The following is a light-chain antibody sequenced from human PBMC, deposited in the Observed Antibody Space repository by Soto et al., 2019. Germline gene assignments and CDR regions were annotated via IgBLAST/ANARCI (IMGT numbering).Light chain of an antibody. V-gene: IGKV2-30*02. CDR1: QSFIHSNGNTY. CDR3: IQGSLWQFT. J-gene: IGKJ2*01. CDR2: QVF. Sequence: DVVMTQSPLSLPVTLGQPASISCRSTQSFIHSNGNTYLTWFQQRPGQSTRRLIYQVFNRDSGVPDRFSGSGSGTDITLKISRVEAEDVGVYYCIQGSLWQFTFGQWTRLEIK.